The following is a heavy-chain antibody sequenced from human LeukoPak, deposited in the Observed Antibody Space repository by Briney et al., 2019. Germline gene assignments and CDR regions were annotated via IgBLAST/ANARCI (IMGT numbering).Heavy chain of an antibody. CDR2: IYHSGST. V-gene: IGHV4-30-2*01. D-gene: IGHD6-6*01. CDR1: GGSISSGGYY. CDR3: ARGYSSSPFDY. J-gene: IGHJ4*02. Sequence: SQTLSLTCTVSGGSISSGGYYWSWIRQPPGKGLEWIGYIYHSGSTYYNPSLKSRVTISVDRSKNQVSLKLSSVTAADTAVYYCARGYSSSPFDYWGQGTLVTVSS.